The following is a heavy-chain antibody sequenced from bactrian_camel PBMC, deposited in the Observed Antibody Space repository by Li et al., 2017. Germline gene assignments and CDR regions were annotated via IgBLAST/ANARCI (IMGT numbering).Heavy chain of an antibody. CDR1: GFSVDDRN. Sequence: VQLVESGGRSVQAGETLRLSCRASGFSVDDRNMNWYRQTPGNECELVSSSRTDGTTYYAESVKGRFTLSQDNAKNAVYLQLNGLTTEDTAMYYCCGGNSDWAIPVWGQGTQVTVS. D-gene: IGHD4*01. CDR2: SRTDGTT. J-gene: IGHJ4*01. CDR3: CGGNSDWAIPV. V-gene: IGHV3S63*01.